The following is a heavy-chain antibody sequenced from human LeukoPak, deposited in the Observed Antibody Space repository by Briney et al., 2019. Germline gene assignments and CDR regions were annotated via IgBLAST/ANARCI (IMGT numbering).Heavy chain of an antibody. V-gene: IGHV4-39*01. CDR3: ARHGGTVWCGEIRAFDI. D-gene: IGHD3-10*01. J-gene: IGHJ3*02. Sequence: SETLSLTCTVSGGSIISSSYYCGWIRQPPGEGIEWNGSVYFSGSTYYIPSLKSRVTISLDTSKNQFSLKLRSVTASDTAVYYCARHGGTVWCGEIRAFDIWGQGTMVTVSS. CDR1: GGSIISSSYY. CDR2: VYFSGST.